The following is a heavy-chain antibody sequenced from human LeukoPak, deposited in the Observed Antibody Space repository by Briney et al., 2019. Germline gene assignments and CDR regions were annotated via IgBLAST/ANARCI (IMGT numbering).Heavy chain of an antibody. CDR3: AKRGSSSNIAYMDV. CDR1: GFTFSSYA. Sequence: GGSLRLSCVASGFTFSSYAMSWVRQAPGKGLEWPSGISGSGGSTYYADSVKGRFTISRDNFKNTLFLQMSSLRAEDTALYYCAKRGSSSNIAYMDVWGKGTTVTVSS. J-gene: IGHJ6*03. V-gene: IGHV3-23*01. D-gene: IGHD6-6*01. CDR2: ISGSGGST.